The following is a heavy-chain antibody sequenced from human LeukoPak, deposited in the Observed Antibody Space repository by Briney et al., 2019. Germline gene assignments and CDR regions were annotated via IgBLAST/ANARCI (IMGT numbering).Heavy chain of an antibody. CDR2: INAGNGNT. Sequence: ASVKVSCKASGYTFTSYAMHWVRQAPGQRPEWMRWINAGNGNTKYSQKFQGRVTITRDTSASTAYMELSSLRSEDTAVYYCARAPTGIAVASYGMDVWGQGTTVTVSS. D-gene: IGHD6-19*01. J-gene: IGHJ6*02. CDR3: ARAPTGIAVASYGMDV. V-gene: IGHV1-3*01. CDR1: GYTFTSYA.